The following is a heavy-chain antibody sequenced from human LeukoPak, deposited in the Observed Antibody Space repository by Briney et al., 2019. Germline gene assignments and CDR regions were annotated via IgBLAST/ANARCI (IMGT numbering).Heavy chain of an antibody. CDR2: INTNTGNP. CDR3: ARDSQGYSSSSYDY. D-gene: IGHD6-13*01. J-gene: IGHJ4*02. V-gene: IGHV7-4-1*02. CDR1: GYTFTSYS. Sequence: ASVKVSCKASGYTFTSYSMHWVRQAPGQGLEWMGWINTNTGNPTYAQGFTGRFVFSLDTSVSTAYLQISSLKAEDTAVYYCARDSQGYSSSSYDYWGQGTLVTVSS.